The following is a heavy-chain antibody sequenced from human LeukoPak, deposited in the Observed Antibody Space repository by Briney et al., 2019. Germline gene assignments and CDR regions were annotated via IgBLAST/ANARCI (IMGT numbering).Heavy chain of an antibody. V-gene: IGHV1-18*01. D-gene: IGHD4-17*01. CDR3: ARVGDGDYQNYYYYYGMDV. CDR1: GYTFTSYG. CDR2: ISAYNGNT. Sequence: GASVKVSCKASGYTFTSYGISWVRQAPGQGLEWMGWISAYNGNTNYAQKLQGRVTMTTDTSTSTAYMELRSLRSDDTAVYYCARVGDGDYQNYYYYYGMDVWGQGTTVTVSS. J-gene: IGHJ6*02.